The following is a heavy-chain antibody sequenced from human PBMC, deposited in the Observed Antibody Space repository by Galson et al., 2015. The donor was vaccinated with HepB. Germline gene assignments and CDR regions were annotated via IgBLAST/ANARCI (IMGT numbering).Heavy chain of an antibody. CDR3: ARGSAVGSTQVPFDY. CDR2: IYPGDSDT. J-gene: IGHJ4*02. V-gene: IGHV5-51*01. CDR1: GFSFTTYW. D-gene: IGHD1-26*01. Sequence: QSGAEVKKPGESLKISCQGSGFSFTTYWIGWVRQMPGKGLEWMGIIYPGDSDTRYSPSFQGQVTISADESISTAYLQWNSLQASDTAIYYCARGSAVGSTQVPFDYWGQGTLVTVSS.